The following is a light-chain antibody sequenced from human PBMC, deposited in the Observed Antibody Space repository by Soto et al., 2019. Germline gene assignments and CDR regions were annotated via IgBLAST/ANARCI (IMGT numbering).Light chain of an antibody. J-gene: IGKJ1*01. Sequence: EMLMTQSPATLSVSPGERATLSCRASQGVGSNFAGYQQKAGQAPRLLIYGGSTRATGITARFSGSGSGTDFTLTISGLQSEEFAVYYCQQYDAWPPGTFGQGTKVELK. V-gene: IGKV3-15*01. CDR1: QGVGSN. CDR3: QQYDAWPPGT. CDR2: GGS.